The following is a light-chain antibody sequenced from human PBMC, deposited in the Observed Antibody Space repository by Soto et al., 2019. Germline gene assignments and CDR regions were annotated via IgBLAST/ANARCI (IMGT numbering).Light chain of an antibody. V-gene: IGKV3-11*01. CDR2: DTS. J-gene: IGKJ5*01. CDR1: QSVSSY. CDR3: QQRQYWPPIN. Sequence: VLTQSPATLSLSPGERAPLSCRASQSVSSYLAWYQQKPGQAPRLLIYDTSNRATGVPARFSGSGSGTDFTLTISSLEPEDCAIYYCQQRQYWPPINFGQGTRLEIK.